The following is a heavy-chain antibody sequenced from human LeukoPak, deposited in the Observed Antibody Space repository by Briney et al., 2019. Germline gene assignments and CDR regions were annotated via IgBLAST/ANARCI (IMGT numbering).Heavy chain of an antibody. V-gene: IGHV3-23*01. CDR2: ISCSGGST. CDR3: GKRASGGTNSFDY. CDR1: GFTFSSYA. Sequence: GGSLRLSCAASGFTFSSYAMSWVRQAPGKGLEWVSAISCSGGSTYYADSVKGRFTISRDNSKNTLYLQMNSLRAEDTAVYYCGKRASGGTNSFDYWGQGTLVTVSS. J-gene: IGHJ4*02. D-gene: IGHD1-26*01.